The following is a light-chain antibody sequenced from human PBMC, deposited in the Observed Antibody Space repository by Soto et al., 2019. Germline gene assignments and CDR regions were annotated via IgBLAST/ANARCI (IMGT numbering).Light chain of an antibody. J-gene: IGLJ2*01. CDR1: SSDVGGYNY. Sequence: QSVLTQPPSASGSPGQSVDISCSGTSSDVGGYNYVSWYQQHPGKAPKLMIYDVNKRPSGVPDLFSGSKSVNTASPTVSGLLAEDEADYNCISYAGSNKPAFGGGTKLTVL. CDR3: ISYAGSNKPA. V-gene: IGLV2-8*01. CDR2: DVN.